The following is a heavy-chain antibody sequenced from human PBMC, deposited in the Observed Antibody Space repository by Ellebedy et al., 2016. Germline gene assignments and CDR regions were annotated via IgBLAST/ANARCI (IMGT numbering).Heavy chain of an antibody. CDR2: ISYDGTNQ. CDR1: GFTFSDYD. Sequence: GESLKISXAASGFTFSDYDMHWVRQAPGGGLELLTLISYDGTNQFYADSVKGRFTVSRDDLKNTVYLQMNSLRVEDTAAYYCARDNGDGYRFRGYFDYWGQGTPVTVSS. V-gene: IGHV3-30*03. D-gene: IGHD5-24*01. CDR3: ARDNGDGYRFRGYFDY. J-gene: IGHJ4*02.